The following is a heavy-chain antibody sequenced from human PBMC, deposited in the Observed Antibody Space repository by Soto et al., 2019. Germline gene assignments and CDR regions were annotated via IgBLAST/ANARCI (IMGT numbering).Heavy chain of an antibody. D-gene: IGHD3-10*01. CDR2: INAGNGNT. V-gene: IGHV1-3*01. CDR3: ARSTMVRGVTP. J-gene: IGHJ5*02. CDR1: GYTFTSYA. Sequence: QVQPVQSGAEVKKPGASVKVSCKASGYTFTSYAMHWVRQAPGQRLEWMGWINAGNGNTKYSQKFQGRVTITRDTSASTAYMELSSLRSEETAVYYCARSTMVRGVTPWGQGTLVTVSS.